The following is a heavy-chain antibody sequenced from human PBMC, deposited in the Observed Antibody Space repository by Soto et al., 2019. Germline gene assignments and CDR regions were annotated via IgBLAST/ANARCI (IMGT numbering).Heavy chain of an antibody. CDR2: INPNSGGT. V-gene: IGHV1-2*04. CDR3: SRAGRAATRYYYYYMDV. CDR1: GYTFTGYY. J-gene: IGHJ6*03. D-gene: IGHD2-15*01. Sequence: ASVKVSCKASGYTFTGYYMHWVRQAPGQGLEWMGWINPNSGGTNYAQKFKGWVTMTRDTSISTAYMELSRLRSDDTAVYFCSRAGRAATRYYYYYMDVWGKGTTVTVSS.